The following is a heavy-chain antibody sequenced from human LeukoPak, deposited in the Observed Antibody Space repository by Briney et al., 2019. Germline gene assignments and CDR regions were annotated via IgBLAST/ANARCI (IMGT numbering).Heavy chain of an antibody. Sequence: GGSLRPSCAAPGFTFSSYWMHWVRQAPGKGLVWVSRINSDGSSTSYADSVKGRFTISRDNAKNTLYLQMNSLRAEDTAVYYCARSRSSWGDAFDIWGQGTMVTVSS. CDR1: GFTFSSYW. V-gene: IGHV3-74*01. J-gene: IGHJ3*02. CDR2: INSDGSST. D-gene: IGHD6-13*01. CDR3: ARSRSSWGDAFDI.